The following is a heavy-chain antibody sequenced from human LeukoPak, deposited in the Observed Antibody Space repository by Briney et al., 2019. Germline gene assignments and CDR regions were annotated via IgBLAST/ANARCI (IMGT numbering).Heavy chain of an antibody. V-gene: IGHV3-23*01. CDR3: AKRGVVIRVILVGFHKEAYYFDS. Sequence: HTGGSLRLSCAVSGITLSNYGMSWVRPAPGKGLEWVAGICGSGGGTNSADSVKGRFTISRDNARNTLYLQMNSLRVEDTAAYFCAKRGVVIRVILVGFHKEAYYFDSWGQGALVTVSS. CDR1: GITLSNYG. J-gene: IGHJ4*02. D-gene: IGHD3-22*01. CDR2: ICGSGGGT.